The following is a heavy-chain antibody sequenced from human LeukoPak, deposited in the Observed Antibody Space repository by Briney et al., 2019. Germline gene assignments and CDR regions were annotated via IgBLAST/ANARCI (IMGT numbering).Heavy chain of an antibody. CDR2: ISWNSGNI. V-gene: IGHV3-9*01. CDR3: AKDSRAIGAAGTLDY. J-gene: IGHJ4*02. D-gene: IGHD6-13*01. Sequence: GGSLRLSCAASGFTFSSYTINWVRQAPGKGLEWVSGISWNSGNIGYADSVKGRFTISRDNAKNSLYLQMNSLRAEDTALYYCAKDSRAIGAAGTLDYWGQGTLVTVSS. CDR1: GFTFSSYT.